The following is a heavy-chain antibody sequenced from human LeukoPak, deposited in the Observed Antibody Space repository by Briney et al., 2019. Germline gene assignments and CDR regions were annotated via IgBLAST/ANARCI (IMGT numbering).Heavy chain of an antibody. CDR2: INHSGGT. CDR1: GGSFSVYY. CDR3: AREQWPGRGRYFDL. V-gene: IGHV4-34*01. Sequence: SETLSLTCAVYGGSFSVYYWSWIRQPPGKGLEWIGEINHSGGTNYNPSLKSRVTISVDTSKNQFSLKLSSVTAADTAVYYCAREQWPGRGRYFDLWGRGTLVTVSS. J-gene: IGHJ2*01. D-gene: IGHD6-19*01.